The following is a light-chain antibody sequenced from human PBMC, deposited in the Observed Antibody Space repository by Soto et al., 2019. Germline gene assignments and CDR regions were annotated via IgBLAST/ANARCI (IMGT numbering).Light chain of an antibody. CDR2: DTY. CDR1: QSVSSY. CDR3: HQWNT. J-gene: IGKJ1*01. Sequence: FVLRQSPDTLSLSPGETATLSCRASQSVSSYLAWYQQKPGQPPRLLIYDTYNRVAGIPVRFSGSGSGTDFTLTISSLESEDFALYYCHQWNTFGQGTKVDI. V-gene: IGKV3-11*01.